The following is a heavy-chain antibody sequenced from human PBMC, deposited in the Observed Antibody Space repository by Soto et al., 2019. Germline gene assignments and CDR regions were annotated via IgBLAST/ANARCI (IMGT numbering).Heavy chain of an antibody. CDR1: GASIGSNNYC. V-gene: IGHV4-39*01. D-gene: IGHD6-6*01. CDR3: ASASSSSLERIDY. Sequence: SETLSLTCTVSGASIGSNNYCWGWIRQPPGKGLEWIGTFYYSGSTFYNPSLKSRVTISVDTSKNQFSLKLRSVTAADTAVYYCASASSSSLERIDYWGQGTLVTVSS. CDR2: FYYSGST. J-gene: IGHJ4*02.